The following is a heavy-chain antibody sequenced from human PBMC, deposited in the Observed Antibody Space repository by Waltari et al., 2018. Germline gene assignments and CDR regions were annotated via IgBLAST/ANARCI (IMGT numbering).Heavy chain of an antibody. D-gene: IGHD6-13*01. V-gene: IGHV3-48*04. Sequence: EVQLVESGGGLVQPGGSLRLSCAASGFTFSSYSMNWVRQAPGKGLEWVSYISSSSSTIYYADSVKGRFTISRDNAKNSLYLQMNSLRAEDTAVYYCWGAAAGTGVENWGQGTLVTVSS. CDR2: ISSSSSTI. CDR3: WGAAAGTGVEN. CDR1: GFTFSSYS. J-gene: IGHJ4*02.